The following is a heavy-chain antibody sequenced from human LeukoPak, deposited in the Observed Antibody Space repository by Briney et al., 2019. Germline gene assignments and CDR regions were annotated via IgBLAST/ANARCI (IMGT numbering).Heavy chain of an antibody. CDR2: IYPGDSDT. CDR3: ARNSGSYSAFDY. V-gene: IGHV5-51*01. Sequence: KNLEWMGIIYPGDSDTRYSPSFQGQVTISADKSISTAYLQWSSLKASDTAMYYCARNSGSYSAFDYWGQGTLVTVSS. J-gene: IGHJ4*02. D-gene: IGHD1-26*01.